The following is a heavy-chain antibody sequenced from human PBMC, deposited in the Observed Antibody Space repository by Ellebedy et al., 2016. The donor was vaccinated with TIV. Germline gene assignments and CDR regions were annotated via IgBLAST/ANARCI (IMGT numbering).Heavy chain of an antibody. CDR2: IIGSGGST. Sequence: GESLKISCAASGFNFSTYAMNWLRQAPGKGLEWVSSIIGSGGSTLYADSVKGRFTISRDNSKNMVYLQMNSLRVKDTAVYYCAKAGYSSAWYLVFDYWGQGTLVTVSS. V-gene: IGHV3-23*01. CDR1: GFNFSTYA. CDR3: AKAGYSSAWYLVFDY. J-gene: IGHJ4*02. D-gene: IGHD6-19*01.